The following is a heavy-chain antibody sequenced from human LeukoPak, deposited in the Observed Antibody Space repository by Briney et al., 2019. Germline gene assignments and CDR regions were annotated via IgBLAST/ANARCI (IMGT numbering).Heavy chain of an antibody. CDR2: IIPIFGTA. CDR3: ARDDIVATVIDY. J-gene: IGHJ4*02. Sequence: ASVKVSCKASGGTFSSYAISWVRQAPGQGLEWMGGIIPIFGTANYAQKLQGRVTMTTDTSTSTAYMELRSLRSDDTAVYYCARDDIVATVIDYWGQGTLVTVSS. CDR1: GGTFSSYA. D-gene: IGHD5-12*01. V-gene: IGHV1-69*05.